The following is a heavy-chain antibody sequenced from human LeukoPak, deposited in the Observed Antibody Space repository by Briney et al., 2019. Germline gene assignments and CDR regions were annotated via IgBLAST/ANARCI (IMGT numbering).Heavy chain of an antibody. CDR3: ARDYYDNSGYYYVGS. D-gene: IGHD3-22*01. Sequence: TGGSLRLSCAGSGFTFTSYWMSWVRQAPGKGLEWVADIKHDGSETHYVDSVKSRFTISRDNAKTSLYLQMSSLRAEDTAVYYCARDYYDNSGYYYVGSWGQGPLVPVSS. J-gene: IGHJ4*02. V-gene: IGHV3-7*01. CDR2: IKHDGSET. CDR1: GFTFTSYW.